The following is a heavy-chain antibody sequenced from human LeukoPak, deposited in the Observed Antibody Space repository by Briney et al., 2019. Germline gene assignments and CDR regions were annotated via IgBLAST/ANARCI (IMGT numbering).Heavy chain of an antibody. CDR1: GFTFSSYG. D-gene: IGHD3-22*01. CDR2: IWYDGSNK. J-gene: IGHJ6*03. V-gene: IGHV3-33*06. CDR3: AKEPYDSGGYSYYYMDV. Sequence: GGSLRLSCAASGFTFSSYGMHWVRQAPGKGLEWVAVIWYDGSNKYYADSVKGRFTISRDNSKNTLYLQMNSLRAEDTAVYYCAKEPYDSGGYSYYYMDVWGKGTTVTVSS.